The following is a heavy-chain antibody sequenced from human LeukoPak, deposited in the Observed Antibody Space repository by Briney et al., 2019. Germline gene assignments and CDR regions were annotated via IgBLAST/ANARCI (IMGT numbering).Heavy chain of an antibody. J-gene: IGHJ3*02. D-gene: IGHD3-10*01. V-gene: IGHV3-9*01. CDR2: ISWNSGSI. Sequence: PGRSLRLSCAASGFTFDDYAMHWVRQAPGKGLEWVSGISWNSGSIGYADSVKGRFTISRDNAKNSLYLQMNSLRAEDTALYYCAKSYYYGSGSYHPGAFGIWGQGTMVTVSS. CDR3: AKSYYYGSGSYHPGAFGI. CDR1: GFTFDDYA.